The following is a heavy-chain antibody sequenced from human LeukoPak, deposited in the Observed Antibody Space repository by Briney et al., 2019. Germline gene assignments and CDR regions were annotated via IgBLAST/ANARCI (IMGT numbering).Heavy chain of an antibody. CDR3: AKDFISTSQSPFDY. CDR2: ISYDGSNK. Sequence: GGSLRLSCAASGFTFSSYGMHWVRQAPGKGLEWVAVISYDGSNKYYADSVKGRFTISRDNSKNTLYLQMNSLRAEDTAVYYCAKDFISTSQSPFDYWGQGTLVTVSS. D-gene: IGHD2-2*01. CDR1: GFTFSSYG. J-gene: IGHJ4*02. V-gene: IGHV3-30*18.